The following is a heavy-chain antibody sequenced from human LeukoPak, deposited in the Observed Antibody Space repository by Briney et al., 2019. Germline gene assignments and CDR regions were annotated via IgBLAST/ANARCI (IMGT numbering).Heavy chain of an antibody. J-gene: IGHJ4*02. CDR2: INHSGST. D-gene: IGHD5-24*01. Sequence: SETLSLTCAVYGGSFSGYYWSWIRQPPEKGLEWIGEINHSGSTNYNPSLKSRVTISVDTSKNQFSLKLSSVTAADTAVYYCARGTLKRWLQSLTFDNWGQGTLVTVSS. V-gene: IGHV4-34*01. CDR1: GGSFSGYY. CDR3: ARGTLKRWLQSLTFDN.